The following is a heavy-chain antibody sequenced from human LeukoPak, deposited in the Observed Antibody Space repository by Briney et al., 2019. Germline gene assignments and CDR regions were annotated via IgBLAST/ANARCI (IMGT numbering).Heavy chain of an antibody. CDR2: MNPNSGNT. Sequence: ASVKVSCKASGYTFTSYDINWVRQATGQGLEWMGWMNPNSGNTGYAQKFQSRVTITRNTSISTAYMELSSLRSEDTAVYYCARGRRTSPLDYWGQGTLVTVSS. CDR1: GYTFTSYD. J-gene: IGHJ4*02. V-gene: IGHV1-8*03. D-gene: IGHD2-2*01. CDR3: ARGRRTSPLDY.